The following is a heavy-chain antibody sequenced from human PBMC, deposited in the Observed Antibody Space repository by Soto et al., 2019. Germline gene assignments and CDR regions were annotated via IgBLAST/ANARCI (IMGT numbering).Heavy chain of an antibody. J-gene: IGHJ5*02. V-gene: IGHV4-39*01. Sequence: SETLSLTCTVSGGSISSSPYYWGWVRQPPGKGLEYIASIFYSGSTYYNPSLKSRVTISVDTSKNQFSLRLSSVTAADTAVYYCARTAHCTSTSCYSGWFDPWGQGTLVTVSS. CDR3: ARTAHCTSTSCYSGWFDP. D-gene: IGHD2-2*01. CDR1: GGSISSSPYY. CDR2: IFYSGST.